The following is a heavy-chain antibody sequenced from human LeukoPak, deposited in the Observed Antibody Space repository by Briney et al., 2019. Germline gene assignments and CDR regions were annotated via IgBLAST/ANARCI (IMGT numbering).Heavy chain of an antibody. V-gene: IGHV3-13*01. CDR2: IGIVGDT. J-gene: IGHJ3*02. CDR3: ARPRTRALDAFDI. Sequence: PGGSLRLSCAASGFTFSSYGMHWVRQPLGKGLEWVSLIGIVGDTDYSGSVKGRFTISRDNAKNSLYLQMNSLRAEDTAVYYCARPRTRALDAFDIWGQGTMVTVSS. CDR1: GFTFSSYG.